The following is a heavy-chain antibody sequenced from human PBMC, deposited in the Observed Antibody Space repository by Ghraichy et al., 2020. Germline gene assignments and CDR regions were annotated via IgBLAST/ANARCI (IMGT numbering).Heavy chain of an antibody. J-gene: IGHJ5*02. Sequence: TLSLTCTVSGGSISSGGYYWSWIRQHPGKGLEWIGYIYYSGSTYYNPSLKSRVTISVDTSKNQFSLKLSSVTAADTAVYYCARGDGDYVNWFDPWGQGTLVTVSS. V-gene: IGHV4-31*03. CDR1: GGSISSGGYY. CDR2: IYYSGST. D-gene: IGHD4-17*01. CDR3: ARGDGDYVNWFDP.